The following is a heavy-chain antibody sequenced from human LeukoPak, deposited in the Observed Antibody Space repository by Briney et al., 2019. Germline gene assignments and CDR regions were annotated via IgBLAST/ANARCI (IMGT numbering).Heavy chain of an antibody. CDR2: ISAGGGTT. CDR3: AKDRAAYSGARGFDY. CDR1: GFTFSSYA. Sequence: GGSLRLSCAASGFTFSSYAMSWVRQAPGKGLEWVSHISAGGGTTYYADSVKGRFTISRDNSKNTLYLQMNSLRAGDTAVYYCAKDRAAYSGARGFDYWGQGTLVTVSS. V-gene: IGHV3-23*01. J-gene: IGHJ4*02. D-gene: IGHD5-12*01.